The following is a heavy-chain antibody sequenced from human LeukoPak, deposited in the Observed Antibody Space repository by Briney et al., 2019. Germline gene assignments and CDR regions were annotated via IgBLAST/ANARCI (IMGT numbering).Heavy chain of an antibody. V-gene: IGHV3-23*01. CDR2: ISGSGGST. CDR3: ASSTSYGDYRGLDY. Sequence: GGSLRLSCAASGFTFSSYAMSWVRQAPGKGLEWVSAISGSGGSTYYADSVKGRFTISRDNSKNTLYLQMNSLRAEDTAVYYCASSTSYGDYRGLDYWGQGTLVTVSS. J-gene: IGHJ4*02. D-gene: IGHD4-17*01. CDR1: GFTFSSYA.